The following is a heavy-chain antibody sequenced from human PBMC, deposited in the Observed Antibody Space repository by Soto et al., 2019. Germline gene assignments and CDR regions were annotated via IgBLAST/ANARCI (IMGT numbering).Heavy chain of an antibody. CDR3: ASGDGDRYDGNGYLGRH. Sequence: EVQLVESGGGLVQPGESLTLSCAASGFTFSSYWMHWVRQAPGKGLVWVSRIKSDGSGTYYADSVKGRLTISRDNAKNTRYLQMNSLRVEDTAVFFCASGDGDRYDGNGYLGRHWGQGTLVTVSS. CDR1: GFTFSSYW. D-gene: IGHD3-22*01. J-gene: IGHJ4*02. CDR2: IKSDGSGT. V-gene: IGHV3-74*01.